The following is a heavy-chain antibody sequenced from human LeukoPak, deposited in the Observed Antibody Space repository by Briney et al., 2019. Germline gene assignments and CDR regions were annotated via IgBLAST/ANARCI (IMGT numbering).Heavy chain of an antibody. J-gene: IGHJ4*02. CDR1: GYSISSGYY. CDR2: IYHSGST. V-gene: IGHV4-38-2*01. Sequence: SETLSLTCAVSGYSISSGYYWGWIRQPPGKGLEWIGIIYHSGSTYYNPSLKSRVTISVDTSKNQFSLRVTSVTAADTAVYYCTRHFVRSGSYWADYWGQGTLVTVSS. CDR3: TRHFVRSGSYWADY. D-gene: IGHD1-26*01.